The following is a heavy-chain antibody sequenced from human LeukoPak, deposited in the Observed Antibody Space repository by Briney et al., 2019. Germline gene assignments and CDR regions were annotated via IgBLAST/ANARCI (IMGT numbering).Heavy chain of an antibody. J-gene: IGHJ5*02. CDR3: ARVLRWYYGSGSYFNWFDP. V-gene: IGHV1-69*05. CDR1: GGTFSSYP. D-gene: IGHD3-10*01. Sequence: SVKVSCKASGGTFSSYPISWVRQAPGQWLEWMGGIITIFGTANYAQKFQGRVMITTDKSTSTAYIDLSSLKSEDTAVYYCARVLRWYYGSGSYFNWFDPWGQGTLVTVSS. CDR2: IITIFGTA.